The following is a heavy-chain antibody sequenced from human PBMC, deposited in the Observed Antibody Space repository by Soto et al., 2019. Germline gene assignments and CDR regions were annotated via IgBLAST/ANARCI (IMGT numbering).Heavy chain of an antibody. J-gene: IGHJ4*02. Sequence: ASVKVSCKASGYTLIMYYIHWMRQAPGQGLEWMGLINPSGGSTTYAQKFQGRVTMTRDTSTSTVYMDLSSLKSDDSAVYYCARSPYSSGYYYAIDYWGQGTQVTVSS. CDR3: ARSPYSSGYYYAIDY. V-gene: IGHV1-46*01. D-gene: IGHD3-22*01. CDR2: INPSGGST. CDR1: GYTLIMYY.